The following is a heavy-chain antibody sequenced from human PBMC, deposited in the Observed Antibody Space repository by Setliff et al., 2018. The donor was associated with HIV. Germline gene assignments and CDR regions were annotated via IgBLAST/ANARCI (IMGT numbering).Heavy chain of an antibody. Sequence: QPGGSLRLSCAASGFTFSSYEINWVRQAPGRGLEWVSSISIGSGAAIYYAESVQGRFTVSRDNSKNSLYLQMNSLRVEDTAVYYCMRWGLPYAMDYWGQGMLVTVSS. CDR3: MRWGLPYAMDY. V-gene: IGHV3-48*03. CDR1: GFTFSSYE. CDR2: ISIGSGAAI. J-gene: IGHJ4*02. D-gene: IGHD2-21*02.